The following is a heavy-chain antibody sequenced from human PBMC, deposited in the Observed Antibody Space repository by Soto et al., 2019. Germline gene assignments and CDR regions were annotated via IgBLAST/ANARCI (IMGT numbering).Heavy chain of an antibody. V-gene: IGHV4-34*01. J-gene: IGHJ6*02. CDR1: GGSFSGYY. Sequence: SLTCAVYGGSFSGYYWSWIRQPPGKGLEWIGEINHSGSTNYNPSLKSRVTISVDTSKNQFSLKLSSVTAADTAVYYCARGHYDFWSGYRTSFYYYGMDVWGQGTTVTVSS. CDR3: ARGHYDFWSGYRTSFYYYGMDV. D-gene: IGHD3-3*01. CDR2: INHSGST.